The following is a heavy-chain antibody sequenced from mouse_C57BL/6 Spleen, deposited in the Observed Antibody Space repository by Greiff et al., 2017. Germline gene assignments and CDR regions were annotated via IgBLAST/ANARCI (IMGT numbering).Heavy chain of an antibody. J-gene: IGHJ2*01. Sequence: QVQLQQPGAELVKPGASVKLSCKASGYTFTSYWMQWVKQRPGQGLEWIGEIDPSDSYTNYNQKFKGKATLTVDKSSSTAYMQLSSLTSEDSAVFYGARSGYYGSSTLFDYWGQGTTLTVSS. CDR2: IDPSDSYT. CDR1: GYTFTSYW. D-gene: IGHD1-1*01. V-gene: IGHV1-50*01. CDR3: ARSGYYGSSTLFDY.